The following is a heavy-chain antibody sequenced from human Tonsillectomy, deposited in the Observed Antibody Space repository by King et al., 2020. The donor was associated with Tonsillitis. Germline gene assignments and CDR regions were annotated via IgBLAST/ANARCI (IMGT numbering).Heavy chain of an antibody. V-gene: IGHV5-51*01. CDR1: GYGFNTFW. J-gene: IGHJ4*02. D-gene: IGHD2-15*01. CDR3: ARGSESCSGGSCFATYYFAF. Sequence: VQLVESGAEVKKPGESLKISCKGSGYGFNTFWIGWVRQMPGKGLEWMGIIYPDDSDTRYSPSFRGQVTISADKSIITAYLPWSSLRASDTAMYYCARGSESCSGGSCFATYYFAFWGQGTLVTVSS. CDR2: IYPDDSDT.